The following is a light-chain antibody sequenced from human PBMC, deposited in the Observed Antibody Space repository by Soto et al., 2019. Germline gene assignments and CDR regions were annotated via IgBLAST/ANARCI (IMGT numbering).Light chain of an antibody. CDR2: DVS. Sequence: EVVWTLAPSTLSLSTGEGAALSCRASQSVTIYLAWYQKKSGQPPRLLIYDVSKRATGIPARFSGTGSPPDLNLNIASLEPEDSAFYFCQQRGNSPPTFAQGTRLEIK. CDR1: QSVTIY. V-gene: IGKV3-11*01. J-gene: IGKJ5*01. CDR3: QQRGNSPPT.